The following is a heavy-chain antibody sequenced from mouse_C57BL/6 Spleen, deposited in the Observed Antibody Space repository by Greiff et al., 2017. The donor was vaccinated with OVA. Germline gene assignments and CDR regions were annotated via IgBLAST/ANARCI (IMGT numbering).Heavy chain of an antibody. Sequence: EVKVVESGGGLVKPGGSLKLSCAASGFTFSSYAMSWVRQTPEKRLEWVATISDGGSYTYYPDNVKGRFTISRDNAKNNLYLQMSHLKSEDTAMYYCARDDGPGYFDVWGTGTTVTVSS. CDR1: GFTFSSYA. CDR3: ARDDGPGYFDV. V-gene: IGHV5-4*01. J-gene: IGHJ1*03. D-gene: IGHD2-3*01. CDR2: ISDGGSYT.